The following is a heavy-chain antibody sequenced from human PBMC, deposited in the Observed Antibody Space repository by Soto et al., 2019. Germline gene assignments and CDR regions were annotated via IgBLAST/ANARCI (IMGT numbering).Heavy chain of an antibody. V-gene: IGHV3-7*01. Sequence: PGGSLRLSCAASGFTFSSYWMSWVRQAPGKGLEWVANIKQDGSEKYYVDSVKGRFTISRDNAKNSLYLQMNSLRAEDTAVYYCARDFSQLPGIAVAGPRDNFDYWGQGTLVTVSS. D-gene: IGHD6-19*01. CDR2: IKQDGSEK. CDR3: ARDFSQLPGIAVAGPRDNFDY. CDR1: GFTFSSYW. J-gene: IGHJ4*02.